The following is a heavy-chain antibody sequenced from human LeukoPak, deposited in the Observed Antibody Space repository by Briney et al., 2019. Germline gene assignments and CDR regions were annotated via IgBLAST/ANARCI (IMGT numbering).Heavy chain of an antibody. V-gene: IGHV4-39*01. Sequence: SETLSLTCTVSGGSISSSSYYWGWIRQPPGKGLEWIGSIYYSGSTYYNPSLKSRVTISVDTSKNQFSLKLSSVTAADTAVYYCARGIGMIDYWGQGTLVTDSS. J-gene: IGHJ4*02. D-gene: IGHD2-21*01. CDR3: ARGIGMIDY. CDR2: IYYSGST. CDR1: GGSISSSSYY.